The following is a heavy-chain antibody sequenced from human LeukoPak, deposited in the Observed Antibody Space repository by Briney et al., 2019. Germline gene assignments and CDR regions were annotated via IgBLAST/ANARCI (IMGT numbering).Heavy chain of an antibody. V-gene: IGHV4-59*11. CDR3: ASGVVPAAIF. CDR2: IYYSGST. D-gene: IGHD2-2*02. J-gene: IGHJ4*02. Sequence: PSETLSLTCTVSGGSISSRYWSWIRQPPGKGLEWIGYIYYSGSTNYNPSLKSRVTISVDTSKNQFSLKLSSVTAADTAVYYCASGVVPAAIFWGQGTLVTVSS. CDR1: GGSISSRY.